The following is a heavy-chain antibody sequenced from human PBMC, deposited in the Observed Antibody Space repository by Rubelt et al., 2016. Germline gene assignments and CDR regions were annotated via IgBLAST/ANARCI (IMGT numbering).Heavy chain of an antibody. V-gene: IGHV3-23*01. CDR2: ISGNGGST. CDR3: ASGLYGSGSYLFDY. Sequence: ASGFTYTYSTMTWVRQAPGKGLEWVSAISGNGGSTYYADSVRGRFTISRDNSRNTLYMQMNSLRAEDTAVYYCASGLYGSGSYLFDYWGQGTLVTVSS. CDR1: GFTYTYST. D-gene: IGHD3-10*01. J-gene: IGHJ4*02.